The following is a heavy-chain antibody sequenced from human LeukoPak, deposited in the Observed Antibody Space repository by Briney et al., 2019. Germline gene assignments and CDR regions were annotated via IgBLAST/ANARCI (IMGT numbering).Heavy chain of an antibody. CDR2: INHSGST. V-gene: IGHV4-34*01. D-gene: IGHD3-3*01. J-gene: IGHJ5*02. CDR3: ARPVLRFLEWFSPPAGSQNWFDP. Sequence: SETLSLTCAVYGGSFSGYYWSWIRQPPGKGLEWIGEINHSGSTNYNPSLKSRVTISVDTSKNQFSLKLSSVTAADTAVYYCARPVLRFLEWFSPPAGSQNWFDPWGQGTLVTVSS. CDR1: GGSFSGYY.